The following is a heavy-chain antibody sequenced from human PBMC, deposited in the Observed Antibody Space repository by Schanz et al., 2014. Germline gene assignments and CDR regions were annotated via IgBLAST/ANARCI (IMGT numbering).Heavy chain of an antibody. Sequence: VQLVESGGGLVKPGGSLRLSCAASGFSFRKSAMSWVRQAPGKGLEWVSALTGSGTTTYYADSVKGRFTISRDNSKNTLDLQMNSLRAEDTAIYYCAKDLAAVGVFDYWGQGSLVTVSS. V-gene: IGHV3-23*04. J-gene: IGHJ4*02. CDR1: GFSFRKSA. CDR2: LTGSGTTT. CDR3: AKDLAAVGVFDY. D-gene: IGHD6-13*01.